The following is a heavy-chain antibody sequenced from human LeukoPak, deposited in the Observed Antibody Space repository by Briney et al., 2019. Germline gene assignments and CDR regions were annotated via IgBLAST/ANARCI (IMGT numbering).Heavy chain of an antibody. CDR3: ARDYRAYYGSGKANWFDP. CDR1: GGTFSSYA. CDR2: IIPISGTA. J-gene: IGHJ5*02. D-gene: IGHD3-10*01. Sequence: GASVKVSCKASGGTFSSYAISWVRQAPGQGLEWMGRIIPISGTANYAQKFQGRVTITTDESTRTAYMELSSLRSEDTAVYYCARDYRAYYGSGKANWFDPWGQGTLVTVSS. V-gene: IGHV1-69*05.